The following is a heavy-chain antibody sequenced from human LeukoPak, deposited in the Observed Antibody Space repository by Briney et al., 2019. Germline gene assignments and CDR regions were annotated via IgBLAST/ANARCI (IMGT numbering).Heavy chain of an antibody. CDR1: GFTLTRHE. CDR3: ARDAGDSRPYWYFDL. CDR2: ISSSGSPI. Sequence: GGSLRLSCAASGFTLTRHEMNWVRQAPGKGLEWVSYISSSGSPIYYADFVKGRFTISRDSAKNSSYLQMNSLRAEDTAVYYCARDAGDSRPYWYFDLWGRGTLVTVSS. D-gene: IGHD4-17*01. J-gene: IGHJ2*01. V-gene: IGHV3-48*03.